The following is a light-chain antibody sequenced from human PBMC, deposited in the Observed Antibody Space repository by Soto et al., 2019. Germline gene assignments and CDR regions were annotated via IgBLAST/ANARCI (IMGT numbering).Light chain of an antibody. Sequence: EIRVKQSPATLSLTPGERATLSCRASQSVGSSLAWYQQKPGQAPRLLIYDASNRATGIPARFSGSGSGTDFTLTISSLEPEDFAVYYCQQRSRWITFGQGTRLEIK. CDR3: QQRSRWIT. V-gene: IGKV3-11*01. J-gene: IGKJ5*01. CDR2: DAS. CDR1: QSVGSS.